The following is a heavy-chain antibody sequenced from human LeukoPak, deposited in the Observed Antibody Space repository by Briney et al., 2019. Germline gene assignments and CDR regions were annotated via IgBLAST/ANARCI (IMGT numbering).Heavy chain of an antibody. CDR2: ISYDGGNK. D-gene: IGHD3-22*01. CDR3: ARDTSIFKIVVVPNGFDI. CDR1: GFTFSSYA. J-gene: IGHJ3*02. Sequence: GGSLRLSCAASGFTFSSYAIYWVRQAPGKGVEGVAVISYDGGNKYYADSVKGRGTISRDNSKNTLYLQMNSLRAEDTAVYYCARDTSIFKIVVVPNGFDIWGQGTMVTVSS. V-gene: IGHV3-30*04.